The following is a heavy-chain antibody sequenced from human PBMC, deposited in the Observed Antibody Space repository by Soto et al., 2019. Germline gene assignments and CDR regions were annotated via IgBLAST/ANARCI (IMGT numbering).Heavy chain of an antibody. V-gene: IGHV3-21*01. D-gene: IGHD2-2*02. CDR1: GFTFGTYS. Sequence: GGSLRLSCVGSGFTFGTYSINWVRQAPGKGLEWVSSISSRSDIYYADSVKGRFTISRDNAKNSVSLQMNSLRAEDTAVYYCAREYTAWPLAYGLDVWGQGTAVTVSS. CDR2: ISSRSDI. CDR3: AREYTAWPLAYGLDV. J-gene: IGHJ6*02.